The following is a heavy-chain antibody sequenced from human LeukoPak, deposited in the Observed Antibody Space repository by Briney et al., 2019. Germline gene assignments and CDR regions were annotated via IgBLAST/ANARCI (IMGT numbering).Heavy chain of an antibody. D-gene: IGHD3-3*02. J-gene: IGHJ5*02. CDR2: IYHSGST. Sequence: SGTLSLTCAVSGGSISSSNWWSWVRQPPGKGLEWIGEIYHSGSTYYNPSLKSRVTISVDTSKNQFSLKLSSVTAANTAVYYCASSPGRDSHFDWFLPWGQGTLVTVSS. V-gene: IGHV4-4*02. CDR1: GGSISSSNW. CDR3: ASSPGRDSHFDWFLP.